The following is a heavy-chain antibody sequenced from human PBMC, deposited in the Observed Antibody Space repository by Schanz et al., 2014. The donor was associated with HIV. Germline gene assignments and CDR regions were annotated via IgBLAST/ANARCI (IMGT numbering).Heavy chain of an antibody. J-gene: IGHJ4*02. CDR3: AKVGRIYSTTWIDH. CDR2: ISAGGRDT. CDR1: GFTFRRYS. V-gene: IGHV3-23*04. Sequence: EEHLVESGGGLVQPGGSLRLSCAAAGFTFRRYSMSWVRQTPARGLEWVSSISAGGRDTYYADSVKGRFTISRDNSKNTVYLQMNSLRGEDSAVYYCAKVGRIYSTTWIDHWGQGTLVTVSS. D-gene: IGHD6-13*01.